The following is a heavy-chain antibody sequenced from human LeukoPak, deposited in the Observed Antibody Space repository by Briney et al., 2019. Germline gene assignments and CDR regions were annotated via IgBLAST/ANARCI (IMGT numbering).Heavy chain of an antibody. CDR3: ARGPVTRFEI. CDR2: INSAGDTT. CDR1: GFTFSDSW. Sequence: GGSLRLSCAASGFTFSDSWMHWVRQAAGRGLVWVSRINSAGDTTSYADSVKGRFTISRDNAKNTVHLQMNSVRAEDTAVYYCARGPVTRFEIWGQGTMVTVSS. J-gene: IGHJ3*02. D-gene: IGHD4-17*01. V-gene: IGHV3-74*01.